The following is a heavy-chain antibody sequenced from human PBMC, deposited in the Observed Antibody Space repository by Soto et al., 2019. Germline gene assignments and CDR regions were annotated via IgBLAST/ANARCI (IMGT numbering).Heavy chain of an antibody. CDR3: ERGIADRPVFAFHI. D-gene: IGHD6-6*01. CDR1: GFSLSTSGVG. CDR2: IYWSGDE. V-gene: IGHV2-5*01. J-gene: IGHJ3*02. Sequence: SGPTLVNPTQTLTLTCSFSGFSLSTSGVGVGWIRQPPGKALEWLAHIYWSGDEHYRPSLKSRLSITKDTSKNQVVLTMTNMDPVDTATHYCERGIADRPVFAFHIWGQGTMVTVSS.